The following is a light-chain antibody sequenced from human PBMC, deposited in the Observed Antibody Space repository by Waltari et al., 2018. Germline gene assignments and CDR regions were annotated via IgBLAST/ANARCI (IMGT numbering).Light chain of an antibody. J-gene: IGLJ2*01. CDR2: SND. Sequence: QSVLIQPPSASGTPGQRVTISCSGGSSNIGSSTVNWYQQLPGTAPKLLIHSNDQRPSGVPDRISGSKSGTSASLAISGLQSEDEAHYFCAAWDGSLNVLVFGGGTELTVL. CDR3: AAWDGSLNVLV. V-gene: IGLV1-44*01. CDR1: SSNIGSST.